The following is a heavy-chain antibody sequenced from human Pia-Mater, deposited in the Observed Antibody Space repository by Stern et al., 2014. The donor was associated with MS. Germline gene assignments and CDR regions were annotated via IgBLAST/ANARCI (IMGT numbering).Heavy chain of an antibody. J-gene: IGHJ4*02. Sequence: QLQLQESGPGLVRPSQTLSLTCTVSGGSISSDDHYWSWVRQPPGKGLEWIGYISYTGSSYFMPSLKSRATMSVDTSKNQFSLKLKSVTAADTAVYFCARTDILLLDYWGQGALVTVSS. CDR2: ISYTGSS. CDR1: GGSISSDDHY. CDR3: ARTDILLLDY. V-gene: IGHV4-30-4*01. D-gene: IGHD3-22*01.